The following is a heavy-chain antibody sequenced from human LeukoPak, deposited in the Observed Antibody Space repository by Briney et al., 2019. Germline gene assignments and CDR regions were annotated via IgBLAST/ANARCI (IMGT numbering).Heavy chain of an antibody. V-gene: IGHV1-2*02. D-gene: IGHD5-18*01. Sequence: ASVRVSCKASGYTFTGYDMNWVGQAPGQGLEWRGWMNPNSGGTNYAQTFHGRVTMTRDTSISTAYMELSRLRSDDTAVYYCARDMVMVTYWFDPGGQGTLGTVS. CDR1: GYTFTGYD. J-gene: IGHJ5*02. CDR2: MNPNSGGT. CDR3: ARDMVMVTYWFDP.